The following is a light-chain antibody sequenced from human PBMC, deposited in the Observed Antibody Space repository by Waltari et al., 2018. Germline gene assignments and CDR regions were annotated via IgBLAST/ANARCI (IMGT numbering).Light chain of an antibody. V-gene: IGKV1-5*03. CDR3: QQYNSYWT. CDR2: KAS. CDR1: QSISSW. Sequence: DIQMTQSPSTLSASVGDRVTITCRASQSISSWLAWYQQKPGKAPKLLIYKASSLESGVPSRFSCSVSGTEFTLTISSLQPDDFATYYCQQYNSYWTFGQGTKVEIK. J-gene: IGKJ1*01.